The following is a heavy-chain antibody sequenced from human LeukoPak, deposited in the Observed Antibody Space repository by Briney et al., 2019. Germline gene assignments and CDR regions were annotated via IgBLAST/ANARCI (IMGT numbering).Heavy chain of an antibody. D-gene: IGHD6-19*01. CDR2: ISGSGGST. V-gene: IGHV3-23*01. CDR3: ARGTVAGTSGGDY. J-gene: IGHJ4*02. CDR1: GFTFSSYS. Sequence: GGSLTLSCAASGFTFSSYSMNWVRQAPGKGLEWVSAISGSGGSTYYADSVKGRFTISRDNSKNTLYLQMNSLRAEDTAVYYCARGTVAGTSGGDYWGQGTLVTVSS.